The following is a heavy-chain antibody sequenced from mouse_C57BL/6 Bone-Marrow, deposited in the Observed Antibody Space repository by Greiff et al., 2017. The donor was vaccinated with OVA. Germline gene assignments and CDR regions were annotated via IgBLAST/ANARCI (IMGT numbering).Heavy chain of an antibody. CDR2: ISYDGSN. CDR1: GYSITSGYY. CDR3: ARGGRVYDGYYGAY. V-gene: IGHV3-6*01. Sequence: VQLQQSGPGLVKPSQSLSLTCSVTGYSITSGYYWNWIRQFPENKLEWMGYISYDGSNNYNPSLKNRISITRDTSKNQFFLKLNSVTTEDTATYYCARGGRVYDGYYGAYWGQGTLVTVSA. J-gene: IGHJ3*01. D-gene: IGHD2-3*01.